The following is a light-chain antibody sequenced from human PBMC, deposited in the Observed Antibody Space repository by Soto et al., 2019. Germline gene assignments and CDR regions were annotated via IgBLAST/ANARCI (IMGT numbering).Light chain of an antibody. V-gene: IGLV2-14*01. CDR1: SSDLAIYNY. CDR2: QVT. Sequence: QSALTEPASVSGSPGQSITSSCTGTSSDLAIYNYVSWYQQQPGKAPKLMIYQVTNRPSGVSNRFSGSRSGNTASLTISGLQAEDEADYYRSSYTDSSAYVFGTGTQVPV. CDR3: SSYTDSSAYV. J-gene: IGLJ1*01.